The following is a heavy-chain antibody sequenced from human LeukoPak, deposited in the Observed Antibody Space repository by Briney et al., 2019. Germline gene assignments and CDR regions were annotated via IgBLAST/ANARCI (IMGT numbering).Heavy chain of an antibody. J-gene: IGHJ4*02. V-gene: IGHV3-23*01. CDR2: ISGSGGST. Sequence: GRSLRLSCAASGFTFSSYGMHWVRQAPGKGLEWVSLISGSGGSTYYADSVKGRFTISRDNSKNTLYLQMNSLRAEDTAVYYCVRDLGRESIFDYWGQGTLVTVSS. CDR3: VRDLGRESIFDY. CDR1: GFTFSSYG. D-gene: IGHD7-27*01.